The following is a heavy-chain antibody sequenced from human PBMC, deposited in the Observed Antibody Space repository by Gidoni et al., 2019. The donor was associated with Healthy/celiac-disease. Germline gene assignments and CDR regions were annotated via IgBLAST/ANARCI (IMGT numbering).Heavy chain of an antibody. CDR3: ARSAIAVALADY. D-gene: IGHD6-19*01. J-gene: IGHJ4*02. CDR1: GFTFSSYS. CDR2: ISSSSSYI. V-gene: IGHV3-21*01. Sequence: EVQLVESGGGLVKPGGSLRLSCAASGFTFSSYSMNWVRQAPGKGLEWVSSISSSSSYIYYADSVKGRFTISRDNAKNSLYLQMNSLRAEDTAVYYCARSAIAVALADYWGQGTLVTVSS.